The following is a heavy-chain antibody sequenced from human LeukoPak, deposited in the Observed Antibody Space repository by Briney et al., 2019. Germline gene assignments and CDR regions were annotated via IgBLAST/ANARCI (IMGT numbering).Heavy chain of an antibody. V-gene: IGHV4-34*01. Sequence: SETLSLTCAVYGGSFSGYYWSWIRQPPGKGLEWIGEINHSGSTNYNPSLKSRVTISVDTSKNQFSLKLSSVTAADTAVYYYATHLGGDWFDPRGQGTLVTVSS. CDR2: INHSGST. D-gene: IGHD2-21*01. CDR3: ATHLGGDWFDP. J-gene: IGHJ5*02. CDR1: GGSFSGYY.